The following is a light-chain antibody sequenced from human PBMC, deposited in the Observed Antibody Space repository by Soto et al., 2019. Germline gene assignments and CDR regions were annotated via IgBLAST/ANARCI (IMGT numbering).Light chain of an antibody. Sequence: EIVLTQSPATLSSFPGDRVTLSCRASQAVNTRLAWYQHKPGQAPRLLIYLASNRAAGVPARSSGSGSGTDFTLTISNVEPEDFAVYYCHQRQSWPRTFGQGTTVDIK. CDR2: LAS. CDR1: QAVNTR. J-gene: IGKJ1*01. CDR3: HQRQSWPRT. V-gene: IGKV3-11*01.